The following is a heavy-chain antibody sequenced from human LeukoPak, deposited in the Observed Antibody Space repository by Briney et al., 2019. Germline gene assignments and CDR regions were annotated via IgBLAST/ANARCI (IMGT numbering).Heavy chain of an antibody. CDR2: ISFDGSHK. Sequence: GGSLRLSCAASGFTFSSYAMQWVRQAPGKGLEWVAAISFDGSHKFYVDSVKGRFTISRDNSKNTVYLQMSSLRPDDTGIYYCAGDLNMDVWGKGATVTVSS. J-gene: IGHJ6*04. CDR3: AGDLNMDV. CDR1: GFTFSSYA. V-gene: IGHV3-30*04.